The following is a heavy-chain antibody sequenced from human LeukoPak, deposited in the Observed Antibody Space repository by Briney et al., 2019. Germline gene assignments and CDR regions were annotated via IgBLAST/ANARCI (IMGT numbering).Heavy chain of an antibody. V-gene: IGHV4-39*01. D-gene: IGHD6-13*01. CDR1: GGSISSGGYY. CDR3: ARHHFSGEQQLVRPPHY. Sequence: PSQTLSLTCTVSGGSISSGGYYWSWIRQHPGTGLEWIGSIYYSGSTYYNPSLKSRVTISVDTSKNQFSLKLSSVTAADTAVYYCARHHFSGEQQLVRPPHYWGQGTLGTVSS. CDR2: IYYSGST. J-gene: IGHJ4*02.